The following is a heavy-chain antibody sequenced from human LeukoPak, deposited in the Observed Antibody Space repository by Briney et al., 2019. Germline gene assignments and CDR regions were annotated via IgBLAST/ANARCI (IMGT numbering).Heavy chain of an antibody. CDR2: INPNSGGT. CDR1: GYTFTSYY. Sequence: ASVKVSCKASGYTFTSYYMHWVRQAPGQGLEWMGWINPNSGGTNYAQKFQGRVTMTRDTSISTAYMELSRLRSDDTAVYYCAREGGYDDNWFDPWGQGTLVTVSS. J-gene: IGHJ5*02. CDR3: AREGGYDDNWFDP. V-gene: IGHV1-2*02. D-gene: IGHD5-12*01.